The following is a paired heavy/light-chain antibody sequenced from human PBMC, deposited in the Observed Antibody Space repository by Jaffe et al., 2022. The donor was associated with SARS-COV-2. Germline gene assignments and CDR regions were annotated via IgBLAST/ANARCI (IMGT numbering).Light chain of an antibody. Sequence: EIVLTQSPATLSLSPGERATLSCRASQSVSSYLAWYQQKPGQAPRLLIYDASNRATGIPARFSGSGSGTDFTLTISSLEPEDFAVYYCQQRSNWADTFGQGTKLEIK. V-gene: IGKV3-11*01. CDR1: QSVSSY. CDR2: DAS. CDR3: QQRSNWADT. J-gene: IGKJ2*01.
Heavy chain of an antibody. CDR3: AKDSPYYYDSSGYLIFGY. V-gene: IGHV3-23*01. Sequence: EVQLLESGGGLVQPGGSLRLSCAASGFTFSSYAMSWVRQAPGKGLEWVSAISGSGGSTYYADSVKGRFTISRDNSKNTLYLQMNSLRAEDTAVYYCAKDSPYYYDSSGYLIFGYWGQGTLVTVSS. D-gene: IGHD3-22*01. CDR1: GFTFSSYA. CDR2: ISGSGGST. J-gene: IGHJ4*02.